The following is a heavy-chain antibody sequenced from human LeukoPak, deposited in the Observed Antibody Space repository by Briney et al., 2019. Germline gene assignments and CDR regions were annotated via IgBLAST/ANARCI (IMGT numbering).Heavy chain of an antibody. V-gene: IGHV4-34*01. CDR2: INHSGST. Sequence: SETLSLTCAVYGGSFSGYYWSWIRQPPGKGLEWIGEINHSGSTNYNPSLKSRVTISVDTSKNQFSLKLSSVTAADTAVYYCARSIPAVRIFDHWGQGTLVTVSS. CDR3: ARSIPAVRIFDH. D-gene: IGHD2-2*01. CDR1: GGSFSGYY. J-gene: IGHJ4*02.